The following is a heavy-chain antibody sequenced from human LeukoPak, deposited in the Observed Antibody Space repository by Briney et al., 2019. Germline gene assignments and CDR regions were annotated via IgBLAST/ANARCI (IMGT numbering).Heavy chain of an antibody. CDR3: ARDRAVGATTDAFDI. J-gene: IGHJ3*02. Sequence: GASVKVSCKASGYTFTSYYMHWVRQAPGQGLEWMGIINPSGGSTSYAQKFQGRVTMTRDMSTSTVYMELSSLRSEDTAVYYCARDRAVGATTDAFDIWGQGTMVTVSS. D-gene: IGHD1-26*01. CDR1: GYTFTSYY. CDR2: INPSGGST. V-gene: IGHV1-46*01.